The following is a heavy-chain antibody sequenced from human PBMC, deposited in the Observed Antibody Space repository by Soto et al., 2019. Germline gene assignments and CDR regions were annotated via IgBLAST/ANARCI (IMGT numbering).Heavy chain of an antibody. CDR3: ARDRIVSAGMDV. D-gene: IGHD3-16*02. V-gene: IGHV3-21*01. J-gene: IGHJ6*02. CDR2: ISSSSSYI. Sequence: GGSLRLSCAASGFTFSSYSMNWVRQAPGKGLEWVSSISSSSSYIYYADSVKGRFTISRDNAKNSLYLQMNSLRAEDTAVYYCARDRIVSAGMDVWGQGTTVTVSS. CDR1: GFTFSSYS.